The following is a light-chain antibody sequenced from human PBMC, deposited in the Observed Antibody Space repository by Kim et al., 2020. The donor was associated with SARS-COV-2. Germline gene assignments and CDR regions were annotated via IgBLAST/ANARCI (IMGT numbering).Light chain of an antibody. CDR1: SGSIASTY. V-gene: IGLV6-57*03. CDR3: QSYDDSNQV. J-gene: IGLJ3*02. CDR2: EDN. Sequence: GKTVTLSCTRSSGSIASTYVQWYQQRPGSAPTTVIYEDNQRPSGVPDRFSGSIDSSSNSASLTISGLKTEDEADYFCQSYDDSNQVFGGGTQLTVL.